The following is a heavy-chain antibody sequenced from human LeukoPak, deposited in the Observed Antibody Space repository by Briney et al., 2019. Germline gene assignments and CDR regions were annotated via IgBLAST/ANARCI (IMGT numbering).Heavy chain of an antibody. CDR3: VRSDDFWSGYYGY. CDR1: GGSISTYC. CDR2: IFYSGST. V-gene: IGHV4-59*01. D-gene: IGHD3-3*01. Sequence: SSETLSLTCAVSGGSISTYCWSWIRQPPGKGLEWIGYIFYSGSTNYNPSLKSRVTISVDTSKNQFSLKLSSVTAADTAVYYCVRSDDFWSGYYGYWGQGTLVTVSS. J-gene: IGHJ4*02.